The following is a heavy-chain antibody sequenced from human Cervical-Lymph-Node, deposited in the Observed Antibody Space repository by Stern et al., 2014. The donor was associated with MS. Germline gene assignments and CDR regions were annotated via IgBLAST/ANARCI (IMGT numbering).Heavy chain of an antibody. CDR2: IYYSGST. CDR3: AREGSGYSYYYYYYYMDV. J-gene: IGHJ6*02. D-gene: IGHD3-3*01. CDR1: GGSISSGDYY. V-gene: IGHV4-30-4*01. Sequence: VQLVESGPGLVKPSQTLSLTCTVSGGSISSGDYYWSWIRQPPGKGLEWIGYIYYSGSTYYNPSLKSRVTISVDTSKNQFSLKLSSVTAADTAVYYCAREGSGYSYYYYYYYMDVWGQGTTVTVSS.